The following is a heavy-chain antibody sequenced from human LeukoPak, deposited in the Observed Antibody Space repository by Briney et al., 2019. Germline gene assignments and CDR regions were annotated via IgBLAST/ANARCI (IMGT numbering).Heavy chain of an antibody. CDR2: INHSGST. J-gene: IGHJ4*02. CDR3: ARGQERRWLQFRTSYDY. D-gene: IGHD5-24*01. CDR1: GGSFSGYY. Sequence: PSETLSLTCAVYGGSFSGYYWSWIRQPPGKGLEWIGEINHSGSTNYNPSLKSRVTISVDTSKNQFSLKLSSVTAADTAVYYCARGQERRWLQFRTSYDYWGQGTLVTVSS. V-gene: IGHV4-34*01.